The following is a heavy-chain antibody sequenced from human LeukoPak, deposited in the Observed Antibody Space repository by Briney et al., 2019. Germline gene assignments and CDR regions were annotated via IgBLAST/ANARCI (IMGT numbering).Heavy chain of an antibody. CDR1: GGTFSSYA. V-gene: IGHV1-69*13. D-gene: IGHD3-9*01. CDR3: ARTRPYYDILANAPFDR. CDR2: IIPIFGTA. J-gene: IGHJ2*01. Sequence: ASVKVSCKASGGTFSSYAISWVRQAPGQGLEWMGGIIPIFGTANYAQKFQGRVTITADESTSTAYMELSSLRSEDTAVYYCARTRPYYDILANAPFDRWGRGTLVTVSS.